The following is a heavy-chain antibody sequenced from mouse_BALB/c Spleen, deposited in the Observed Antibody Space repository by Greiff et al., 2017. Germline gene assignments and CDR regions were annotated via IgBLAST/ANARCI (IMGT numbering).Heavy chain of an antibody. CDR2: INPYNGDT. V-gene: IGHV1-20*02. J-gene: IGHJ2*01. Sequence: VQLKESGPELVKPGASVKISCKASGYSFTGYFMNWVMQSHGKSLEWIGRINPYNGDTFYNQKFKGKATLTVDKSSSTAHMELRSLASEDSAVYYCARSGLLFYYGYWGQSNTRTVSS. CDR3: ARSGLLFYYGY. D-gene: IGHD2-1*01. CDR1: GYSFTGYF.